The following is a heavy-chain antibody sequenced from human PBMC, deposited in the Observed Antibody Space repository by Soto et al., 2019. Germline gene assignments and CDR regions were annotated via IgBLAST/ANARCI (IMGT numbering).Heavy chain of an antibody. J-gene: IGHJ4*02. CDR1: GFTFSSYG. D-gene: IGHD3-3*01. Sequence: GWSLRLSCAASGFTFSSYGMHWVRQAPGKGLEWVAVISYDGSNKYYADSVKGRFTISRDNSKNTLYLQMNSLRAEDTAVYYCAPPGGSGIYWGQGTLVTVSS. CDR2: ISYDGSNK. CDR3: APPGGSGIY. V-gene: IGHV3-30*03.